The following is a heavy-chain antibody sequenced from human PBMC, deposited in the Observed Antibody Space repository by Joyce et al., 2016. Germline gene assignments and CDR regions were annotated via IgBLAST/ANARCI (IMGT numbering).Heavy chain of an antibody. V-gene: IGHV1-2*02. CDR2: SNPKNGDT. D-gene: IGHD3-10*01. CDR1: GYTFTGYN. J-gene: IGHJ5*02. Sequence: QVQLVQSGTEVKKPGPSVKVSCKASGYTFTGYNMDWVRQAPGQGLEGRGRSNPKNGDTVYAQKFQGRVTVTGDASISTAYMELSGLRSDDTAMYYCARDGAYGSGYTWGQGTLVTVSS. CDR3: ARDGAYGSGYT.